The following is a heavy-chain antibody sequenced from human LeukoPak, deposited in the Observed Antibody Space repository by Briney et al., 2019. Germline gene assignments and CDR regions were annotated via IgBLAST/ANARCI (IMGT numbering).Heavy chain of an antibody. CDR2: INTNTGNP. V-gene: IGHV7-4-1*02. CDR3: ARVGSLSGPDWYFDL. Sequence: ASVKVSCKASGGTFSSYAISWVRQAPGQGLEWMGWINTNTGNPTYAQGFTGRFVFSLDTSVSTAYLQISSLMAEDTAVYYCARVGSLSGPDWYFDLWGRGTLVTVSS. D-gene: IGHD2-15*01. J-gene: IGHJ2*01. CDR1: GGTFSSYA.